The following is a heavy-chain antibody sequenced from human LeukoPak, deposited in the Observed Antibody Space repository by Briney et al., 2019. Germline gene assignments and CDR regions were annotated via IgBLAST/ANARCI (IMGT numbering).Heavy chain of an antibody. Sequence: PGGSLRLSCAASGFTFSSYAMSWVRQAPGKGLEWVANIKQDGGVKQYLGSVKGRFTISRDNANNSLYLEMSSLRAEDTAVYFCSLGDTFEFWGRGTMVTVSS. D-gene: IGHD2-21*02. J-gene: IGHJ3*01. V-gene: IGHV3-7*01. CDR1: GFTFSSYA. CDR3: SLGDTFEF. CDR2: IKQDGGVK.